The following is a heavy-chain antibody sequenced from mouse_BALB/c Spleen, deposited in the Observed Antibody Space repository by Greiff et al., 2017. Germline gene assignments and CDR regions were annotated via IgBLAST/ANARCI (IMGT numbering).Heavy chain of an antibody. V-gene: IGHV1-9*01. CDR3: ARRVTTAYYAMDY. Sequence: VQLQQSGAELMKPGASVKISCKATGYTFSSYWIEWVKQRPGHGLEWIGEILPGSGSTNYNEKFKGKATFTADTSSNTAYMQLSSLTSEDSAVYYCARRVTTAYYAMDYWGQGTSVTVSS. D-gene: IGHD1-2*01. CDR1: GYTFSSYW. CDR2: ILPGSGST. J-gene: IGHJ4*01.